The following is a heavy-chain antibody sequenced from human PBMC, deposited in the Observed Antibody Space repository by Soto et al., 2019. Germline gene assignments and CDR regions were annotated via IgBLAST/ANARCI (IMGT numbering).Heavy chain of an antibody. CDR1: GFTFSSYG. CDR3: AKDAPIGATGAFDM. J-gene: IGHJ3*02. V-gene: IGHV3-30*18. CDR2: ISYDGSNK. Sequence: PGGSLRLSCAASGFTFSSYGMHWVRQAPGKGLEWMAVISYDGSNKFYGDSVKGRFTISRDNSKNTLYLQMNSLRAEDTAVYYCAKDAPIGATGAFDMWGQGTMVTVSS. D-gene: IGHD1-26*01.